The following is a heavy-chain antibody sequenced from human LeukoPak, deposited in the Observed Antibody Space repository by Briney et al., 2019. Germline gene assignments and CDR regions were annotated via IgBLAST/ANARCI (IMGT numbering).Heavy chain of an antibody. CDR1: GFTFSDYW. Sequence: GGSLRLSCVASGFTFSDYWMSWVRQTPGKGLEWVANIKHDGSDTYYLDSVKGRFTLSRDNTKNSLYLQMNFLRVEDTAVYYCARDHDSSAYYYVPFDYWGQGTLVTVSS. CDR3: ARDHDSSAYYYVPFDY. D-gene: IGHD3-22*01. V-gene: IGHV3-7*01. J-gene: IGHJ4*02. CDR2: IKHDGSDT.